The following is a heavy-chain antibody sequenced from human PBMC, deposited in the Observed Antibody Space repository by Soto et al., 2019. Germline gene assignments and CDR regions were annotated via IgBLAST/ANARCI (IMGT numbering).Heavy chain of an antibody. Sequence: ASVKVSCKASGGTFSSYAISWVRQAPGQGLEWMGGIIPIFGTANYAQKFQGRVTITADESTSTAYMELSSLRSEDTAVYYCARGGYSNQYYFDYWGQGTLVTVSS. CDR2: IIPIFGTA. J-gene: IGHJ4*02. D-gene: IGHD4-4*01. V-gene: IGHV1-69*13. CDR1: GGTFSSYA. CDR3: ARGGYSNQYYFDY.